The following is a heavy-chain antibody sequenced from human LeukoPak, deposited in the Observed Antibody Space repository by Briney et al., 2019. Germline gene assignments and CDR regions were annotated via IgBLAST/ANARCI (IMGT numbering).Heavy chain of an antibody. CDR2: IIPIFGTA. D-gene: IGHD3-22*01. Sequence: SVKVSCKASGGTFSSYAISWVRQAPGQGLEWMGGIIPIFGTANYAQKFQGRVTITADESTSTAYMELSSLRSEDTAVYYCARDGPGDDSSGYYSFGYWGQGTLVTVSS. V-gene: IGHV1-69*13. J-gene: IGHJ4*02. CDR1: GGTFSSYA. CDR3: ARDGPGDDSSGYYSFGY.